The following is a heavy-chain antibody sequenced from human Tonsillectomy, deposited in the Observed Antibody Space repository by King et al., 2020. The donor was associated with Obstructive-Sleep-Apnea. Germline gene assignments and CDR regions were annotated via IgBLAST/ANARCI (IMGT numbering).Heavy chain of an antibody. D-gene: IGHD3-22*01. CDR2: IRRKVYGGTT. Sequence: VQLVESGGGLVQPGLSLRLSCTASGFTFGDYAMSWFRQAPGKGLEWVGFIRRKVYGGTTEYAESVKGKFTISRDDSKSIAYLQMTSLKTEDTAVYYCTRDLGYYDTSGYLGFYWGQGTLVTVSS. CDR3: TRDLGYYDTSGYLGFY. V-gene: IGHV3-49*03. J-gene: IGHJ4*02. CDR1: GFTFGDYA.